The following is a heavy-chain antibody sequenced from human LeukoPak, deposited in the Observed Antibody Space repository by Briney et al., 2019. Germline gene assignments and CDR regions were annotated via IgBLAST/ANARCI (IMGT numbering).Heavy chain of an antibody. Sequence: TGGSLRLSCAASGFTFSSYAMSWVRQAPGKGLEWVSAISGSGGSTYYADSVKGRFTISGDNSKNTLYLQMNSLRAEDTAVYYCAKVSGWDYYDSSGYDYWGQGTLVTVSS. CDR3: AKVSGWDYYDSSGYDY. V-gene: IGHV3-23*01. CDR1: GFTFSSYA. J-gene: IGHJ4*02. D-gene: IGHD3-22*01. CDR2: ISGSGGST.